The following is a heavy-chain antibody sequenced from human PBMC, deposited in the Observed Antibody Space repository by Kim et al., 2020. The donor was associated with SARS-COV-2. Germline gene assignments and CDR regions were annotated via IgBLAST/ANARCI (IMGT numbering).Heavy chain of an antibody. V-gene: IGHV4-4*02. CDR3: ARSESGSFFDY. Sequence: NYNPSLKSRVTISVDKSKNQFSLKLSSVTAADTAVYYCARSESGSFFDYWGQGTLVTVSS. J-gene: IGHJ4*02. D-gene: IGHD1-26*01.